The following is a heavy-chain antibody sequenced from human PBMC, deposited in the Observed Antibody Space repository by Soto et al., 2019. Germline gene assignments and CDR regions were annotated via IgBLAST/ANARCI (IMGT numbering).Heavy chain of an antibody. J-gene: IGHJ5*01. V-gene: IGHV3-49*03. CDR2: ISTEPFGATT. CDR3: SRKVTLSGVVLPTHWFDS. D-gene: IGHD3-3*01. CDR1: GFSFGGYG. Sequence: DVQLVESGGGLVQPGRSLRLSCATSGFSFGGYGMSWFRQAPGKGLEWVGFISTEPFGATTQYAASVKGRFTISRDDSKSIADLQMNSLKTEDTAVYYCSRKVTLSGVVLPTHWFDSWGQGTLVTVSS.